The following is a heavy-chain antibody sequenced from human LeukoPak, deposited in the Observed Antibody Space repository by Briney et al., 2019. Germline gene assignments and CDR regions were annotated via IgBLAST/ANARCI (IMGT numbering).Heavy chain of an antibody. CDR2: IYYSGST. D-gene: IGHD2-15*01. Sequence: SETLSLICTVSGGSISSSSYYWGWIRQPPGKGLEWIGSIYYSGSTYYNPSLKSRVTISVDTSKNQFSLKLSSVTAADTAVYYCATHRVEYCSGGSCYSGRGAFDIWGQGTMVTVSS. CDR1: GGSISSSSYY. V-gene: IGHV4-39*01. J-gene: IGHJ3*02. CDR3: ATHRVEYCSGGSCYSGRGAFDI.